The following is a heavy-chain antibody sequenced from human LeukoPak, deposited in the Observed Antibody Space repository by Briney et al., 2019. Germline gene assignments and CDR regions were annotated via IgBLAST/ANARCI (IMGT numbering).Heavy chain of an antibody. CDR3: ARADRGYCSGASCYGFDP. Sequence: SETLSLTCTVSGGSMNNYYWNWIRQSAGKGLEWIRYIYTRGTTNYNPSLKSRLTMSVDTSRNQFSLKLSSVTAADTAVYHCARADRGYCSGASCYGFDPWGQGTLVTVSS. D-gene: IGHD2-15*01. CDR1: GGSMNNYY. J-gene: IGHJ5*02. V-gene: IGHV4-4*07. CDR2: IYTRGTT.